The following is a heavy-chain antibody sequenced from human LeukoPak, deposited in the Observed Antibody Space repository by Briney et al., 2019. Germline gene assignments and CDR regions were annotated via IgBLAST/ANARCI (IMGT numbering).Heavy chain of an antibody. CDR2: INPNSGGT. CDR3: ARVKGSANWNFRSGGYYGMDV. J-gene: IGHJ6*02. CDR1: GYTFTGYY. V-gene: IGHV1-2*02. D-gene: IGHD1-7*01. Sequence: ASVKVSCKASGYTFTGYYMHWVRQAPGQGLEWMGWINPNSGGTNYAQKFQGRVTMTRDTSISTAYMELSRLRSDDTVVYYCARVKGSANWNFRSGGYYGMDVWGQGTTVTVPS.